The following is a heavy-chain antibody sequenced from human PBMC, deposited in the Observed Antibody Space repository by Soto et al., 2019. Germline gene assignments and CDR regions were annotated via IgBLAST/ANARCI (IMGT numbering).Heavy chain of an antibody. D-gene: IGHD6-19*01. CDR3: ARDGAVAGTDAFDI. J-gene: IGHJ3*02. V-gene: IGHV1-18*01. Sequence: ASVKVSCKASGYTFTSYGISWVRQAPGQGLEWMGWISAYNGNTNYAQKLQGRVTMTTDTSTSTAYMELRSLRPDDTAVYYCARDGAVAGTDAFDIWGQGTMVTVSS. CDR2: ISAYNGNT. CDR1: GYTFTSYG.